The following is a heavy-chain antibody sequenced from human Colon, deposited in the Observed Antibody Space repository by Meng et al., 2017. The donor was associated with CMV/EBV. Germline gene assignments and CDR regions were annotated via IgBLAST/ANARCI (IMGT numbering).Heavy chain of an antibody. CDR2: ITYGGTYI. V-gene: IGHV3-21*01. CDR1: GFTFDTYA. CDR3: ARQSNTSSFDY. Sequence: GESLKISCAASGFTFDTYAMSWVRQAPGKGLEWVSSITYGGTYISYSDSVQDRFTISRDNAGNSLYLQMNSLRADDTAVYYCARQSNTSSFDYWGQGTLVTVSS. J-gene: IGHJ4*02.